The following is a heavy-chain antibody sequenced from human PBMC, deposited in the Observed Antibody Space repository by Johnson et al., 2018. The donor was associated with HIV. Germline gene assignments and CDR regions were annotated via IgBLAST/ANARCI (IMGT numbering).Heavy chain of an antibody. D-gene: IGHD2-21*02. V-gene: IGHV3-66*01. CDR3: ARASDSYCSADCYGDGFQI. J-gene: IGHJ3*02. CDR1: GFTVSSNY. Sequence: VQLVESGGGLVQPGGSLRLSCAASGFTVSSNYMSWVRQAPGKGLEWVSVIYSGGSTYYADSVKGRFTISRDNSKNKLLLQMNSLRAEDTAVYYCARASDSYCSADCYGDGFQISDQGTKVIVSS. CDR2: IYSGGST.